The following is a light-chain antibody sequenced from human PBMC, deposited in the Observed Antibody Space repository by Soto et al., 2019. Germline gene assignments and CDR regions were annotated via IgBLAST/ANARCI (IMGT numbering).Light chain of an antibody. J-gene: IGKJ1*01. CDR3: QQFRSSPWT. V-gene: IGKV3-20*01. CDR1: QSISSTS. Sequence: EIVLTQSPGTLSLSPGERAPLSCRASQSISSTSLAWYQQKPGQAPRLLIYGASSRATGIPDRFSGSGSGTDFTLTISRREPEDFAVYYCQQFRSSPWTFGQGTKVEIK. CDR2: GAS.